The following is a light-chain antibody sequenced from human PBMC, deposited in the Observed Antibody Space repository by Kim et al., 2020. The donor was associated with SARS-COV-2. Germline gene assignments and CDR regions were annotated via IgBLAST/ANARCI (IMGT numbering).Light chain of an antibody. V-gene: IGLV3-19*01. CDR1: SLRSYY. CDR2: GKN. CDR3: NSRDSNDNVV. J-gene: IGLJ2*01. Sequence: SSELTQDPAVSVASGQTVRITCQGDSLRSYYATWYQQKPGQAPILVIYGKNNRPSGIPDRFSGSSSGNTASLTITGTQAGDEADYYCNSRDSNDNVVFGGGNQLTVL.